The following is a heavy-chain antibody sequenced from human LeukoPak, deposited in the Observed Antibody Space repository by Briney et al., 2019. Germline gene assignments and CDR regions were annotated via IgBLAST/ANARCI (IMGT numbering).Heavy chain of an antibody. V-gene: IGHV1-46*01. Sequence: ASVKVSCKASGYTFTSYYMHWVRQAPGQGLEWMGIINPSGGSTSYAQKFQGRVTMTRDTSTSTVYMELSSLRSEDTAAYYCARENSGYGMDVWGQGTTVTVSS. J-gene: IGHJ6*02. CDR1: GYTFTSYY. D-gene: IGHD3-10*01. CDR2: INPSGGST. CDR3: ARENSGYGMDV.